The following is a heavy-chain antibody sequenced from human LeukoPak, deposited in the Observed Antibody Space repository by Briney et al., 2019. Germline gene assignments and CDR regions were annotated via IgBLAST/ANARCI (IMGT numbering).Heavy chain of an antibody. CDR1: GFGFSTSW. CDR2: IKQDGSEK. Sequence: PGGSLRLSCAASGFGFSTSWMSWVRQAPGKGLEWVANIKQDGSEKYYVDSVKGRFTISRDNAKNSVYLQMNSLRDEDTAVYYCTSPSNSYGMDVWGQGTTATVSS. J-gene: IGHJ6*02. V-gene: IGHV3-7*01. CDR3: TSPSNSYGMDV.